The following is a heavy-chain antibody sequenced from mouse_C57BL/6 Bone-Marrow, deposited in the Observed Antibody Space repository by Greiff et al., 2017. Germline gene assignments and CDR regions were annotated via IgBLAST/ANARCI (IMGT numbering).Heavy chain of an antibody. D-gene: IGHD1-1*01. CDR3: ARRSTTVDYYAMDY. Sequence: EVKLMESGGGLVQPGGFLKLSCAASGFTFSDYYMYWVRQTPEKRLEWVAYISNGGGSTYYPDTVKGRFTISRDNAKNTLYLQMSRLKSEDTAMYYCARRSTTVDYYAMDYWGQGTSVTVSS. J-gene: IGHJ4*01. CDR2: ISNGGGST. V-gene: IGHV5-12*01. CDR1: GFTFSDYY.